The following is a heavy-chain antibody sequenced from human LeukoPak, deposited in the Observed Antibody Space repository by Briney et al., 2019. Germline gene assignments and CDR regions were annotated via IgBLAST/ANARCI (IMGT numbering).Heavy chain of an antibody. J-gene: IGHJ4*02. D-gene: IGHD6-6*01. CDR3: AREGYSSSSVGY. CDR1: GGTFSSYA. Sequence: GASVKVSCKASGGTFSSYAISWVRQAPGQGLEWMGGIIPIFGTANYAQKLQGRVTMTTDTSTSTAYMELRSLRSDDTAVYYCAREGYSSSSVGYWGQGTLVTVSS. CDR2: IIPIFGTA. V-gene: IGHV1-69*05.